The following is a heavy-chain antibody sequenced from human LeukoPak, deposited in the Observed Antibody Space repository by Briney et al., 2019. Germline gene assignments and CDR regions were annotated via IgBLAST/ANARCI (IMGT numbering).Heavy chain of an antibody. D-gene: IGHD5-24*01. CDR2: IGTASDT. CDR1: GFTFSSFD. CDR3: ARDFRTQLDGYSPPCHFDF. V-gene: IGHV3-13*01. Sequence: GGSLRLSCAASGFTFSSFDMHWVRQPTGQGLEWVSTIGTASDTYYPGSVEGRFTLSRDNAKNSLYLQMNSLTAGDTAVYYCARDFRTQLDGYSPPCHFDFWGQGALVTVSS. J-gene: IGHJ4*02.